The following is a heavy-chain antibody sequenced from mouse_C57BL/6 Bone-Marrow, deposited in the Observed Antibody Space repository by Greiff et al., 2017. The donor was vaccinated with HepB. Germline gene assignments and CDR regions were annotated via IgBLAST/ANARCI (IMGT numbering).Heavy chain of an antibody. CDR1: GFTFSDYY. CDR2: ISNGGGST. Sequence: EVKLVESGGGLVQPGGSLKLSCAASGFTFSDYYMYWVRQTPEKRLEWVAYISNGGGSTYYPDTVKGRFTISRDNAKNTLYLQMSRLKSEDTAMYYCASTHYYGSEGGLDYWGQGTTLTVSS. D-gene: IGHD1-1*01. CDR3: ASTHYYGSEGGLDY. V-gene: IGHV5-12*01. J-gene: IGHJ2*01.